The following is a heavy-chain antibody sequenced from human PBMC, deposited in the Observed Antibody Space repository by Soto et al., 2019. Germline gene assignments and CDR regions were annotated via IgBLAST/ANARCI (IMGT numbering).Heavy chain of an antibody. D-gene: IGHD1-26*01. CDR1: GFTFSSYG. CDR2: ISYDGSNK. Sequence: GGSLILSCAASGFTFSSYGMHWVRQAPGKGLEWVAVISYDGSNKYYADSVKGRFTISRDNAKNSLYLQMNSLRDEDTAVYYCAREDILGTRSFDPWGQGTLVTVSS. J-gene: IGHJ5*02. CDR3: AREDILGTRSFDP. V-gene: IGHV3-30*03.